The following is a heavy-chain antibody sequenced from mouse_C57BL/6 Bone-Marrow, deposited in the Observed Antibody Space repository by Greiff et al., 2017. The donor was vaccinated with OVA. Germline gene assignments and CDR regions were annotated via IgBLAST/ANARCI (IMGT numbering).Heavy chain of an antibody. D-gene: IGHD4-1*01. CDR2: ISSGSSTI. J-gene: IGHJ4*01. CDR1: GFTFSDYG. CDR3: ARNWDGAMDY. Sequence: EVHLVESGGGIVKPGGSLKLSCAASGFTFSDYGMHWVRQAPEKGLEWVAYISSGSSTIYYADTVKGRFTISRDNAKNTLFLQMTSLRSEDTAMYYCARNWDGAMDYWGQGTSVTVSS. V-gene: IGHV5-17*01.